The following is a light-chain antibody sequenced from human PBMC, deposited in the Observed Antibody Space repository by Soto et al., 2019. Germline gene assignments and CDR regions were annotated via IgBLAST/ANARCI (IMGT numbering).Light chain of an antibody. V-gene: IGKV3-20*01. CDR3: QQYGSSPPFT. Sequence: EIGLTQSPGTLSLSPGERATLSCRASQSVSSSYLAWYQQKPVQAPRLLIYGASSRATGIPDRFSGSGSGADFTLTISRLEPEDFAVYYCQQYGSSPPFTFGPGTKVDIK. CDR1: QSVSSSY. CDR2: GAS. J-gene: IGKJ3*01.